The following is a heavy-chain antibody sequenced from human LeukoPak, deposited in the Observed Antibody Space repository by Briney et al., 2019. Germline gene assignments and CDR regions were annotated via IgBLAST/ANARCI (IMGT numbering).Heavy chain of an antibody. CDR2: MNPNSGNT. CDR1: RYTFTSYD. CDR3: ARGKREMATIDY. V-gene: IGHV1-8*01. D-gene: IGHD5-24*01. Sequence: ASVKDSCKASRYTFTSYDIDWVRQATGQGLEWMGWMNPNSGNTGYAQKFQGRVTMTRNTSISTAYMELSSLRSEDTAVYYCARGKREMATIDYWGQGTLVTVSS. J-gene: IGHJ4*02.